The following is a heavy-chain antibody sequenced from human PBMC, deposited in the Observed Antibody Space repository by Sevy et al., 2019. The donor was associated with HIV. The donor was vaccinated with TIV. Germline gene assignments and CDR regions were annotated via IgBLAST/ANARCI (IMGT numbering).Heavy chain of an antibody. CDR2: FDPEDGET. D-gene: IGHD3-3*01. V-gene: IGHV1-24*01. CDR3: ATFWSGYQKYYYYGMDV. Sequence: ASVKVSCKVSGYTLTELSMHWVRQAPGKGLEWMGGFDPEDGETIYAQKFQGRVTMTEDTSTDTAYMELSSLRSEDTAVYYCATFWSGYQKYYYYGMDVWGQGTMVTVSS. J-gene: IGHJ6*02. CDR1: GYTLTELS.